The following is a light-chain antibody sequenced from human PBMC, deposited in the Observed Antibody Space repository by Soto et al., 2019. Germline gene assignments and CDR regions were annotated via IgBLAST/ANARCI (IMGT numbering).Light chain of an antibody. Sequence: DIVMTQSPDSLAVSLGERATINCKSSQSVLYSSNNKNYLAWYQQKPGQPPKLLIYWASTRESGVPDRFSGSGSGTDFTLPISSLHAESVAVYYCQQYYSTPWTFVQVTKVAIK. CDR1: QSVLYSSNNKNY. J-gene: IGKJ1*01. CDR2: WAS. V-gene: IGKV4-1*01. CDR3: QQYYSTPWT.